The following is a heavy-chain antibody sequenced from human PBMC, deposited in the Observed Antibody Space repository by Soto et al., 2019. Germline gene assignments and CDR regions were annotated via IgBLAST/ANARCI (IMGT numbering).Heavy chain of an antibody. CDR3: ARDRDSSSSRDYYYGMDV. CDR1: GGTLSSYA. D-gene: IGHD6-6*01. Sequence: GASVEVSCKASGGTLSSYASSWARQAHGQGLEWMGGIIPIFGTANYAQKFQGRVTITADESTSTAYMELSSLRSEDTAVYYCARDRDSSSSRDYYYGMDVWGQGTTVTVS. CDR2: IIPIFGTA. V-gene: IGHV1-69*13. J-gene: IGHJ6*02.